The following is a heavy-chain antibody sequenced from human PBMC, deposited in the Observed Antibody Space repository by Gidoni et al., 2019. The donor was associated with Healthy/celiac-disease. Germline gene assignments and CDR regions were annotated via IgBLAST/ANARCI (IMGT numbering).Heavy chain of an antibody. V-gene: IGHV3-21*01. D-gene: IGHD6-13*01. CDR3: ARDREQQLVRGWFDP. CDR2: ISSSSRYI. J-gene: IGHJ5*02. CDR1: GFTFSDYS. Sequence: EVQLVESGGGVVKPGGSLRLSCAASGFTFSDYSMNWVRQAPGKGLEWVSSISSSSRYIYYADSVKGRFTVSRDNAKNSLYLQMNSLRAEDTAVYYCARDREQQLVRGWFDPWGQGTLVTVSS.